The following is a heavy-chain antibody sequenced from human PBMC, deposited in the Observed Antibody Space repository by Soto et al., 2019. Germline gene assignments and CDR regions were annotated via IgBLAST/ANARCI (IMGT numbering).Heavy chain of an antibody. CDR2: INPSGGST. V-gene: IGHV1-46*01. Sequence: ASVKVSCKASGYTFTSYYMHWVRQAPGQGLEWMGIINPSGGSTSYAQKFQGRVTMTTDTSTSTAYMELRSLRSDDTAVYYCARDLSSSWYRSSCWYGYPPSKPTDYWGQRTLVTVSS. CDR1: GYTFTSYY. J-gene: IGHJ4*02. D-gene: IGHD6-13*01. CDR3: ARDLSSSWYRSSCWYGYPPSKPTDY.